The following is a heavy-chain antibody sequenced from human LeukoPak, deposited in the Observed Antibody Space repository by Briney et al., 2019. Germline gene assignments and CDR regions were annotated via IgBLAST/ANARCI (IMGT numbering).Heavy chain of an antibody. Sequence: GASVKVSCKASGYTFTSYAISWVRQAPGQGLEWMGGIIPIFGTANYAQKFQGRVTITTDESTSTAYMELSSLRSEDTAVYYCARDGHSGSEGAFDIWGQGTMVTVSS. CDR1: GYTFTSYA. V-gene: IGHV1-69*05. D-gene: IGHD1-26*01. J-gene: IGHJ3*02. CDR3: ARDGHSGSEGAFDI. CDR2: IIPIFGTA.